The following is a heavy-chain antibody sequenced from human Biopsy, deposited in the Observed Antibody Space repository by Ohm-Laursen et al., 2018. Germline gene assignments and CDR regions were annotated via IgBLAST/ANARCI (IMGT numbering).Heavy chain of an antibody. CDR3: AREAAIIDPRTRAFDY. D-gene: IGHD6-25*01. CDR1: GGSISSYY. V-gene: IGHV4-59*01. CDR2: IYYSGTT. Sequence: SETLSLTCIVSGGSISSYYWNWIRQPPGKGLEWIGYIYYSGTTDYSPSLKSRVTISIDKSKNQFFLKLSSVTAADTAVYYCAREAAIIDPRTRAFDYWGQGTLVTVSS. J-gene: IGHJ4*02.